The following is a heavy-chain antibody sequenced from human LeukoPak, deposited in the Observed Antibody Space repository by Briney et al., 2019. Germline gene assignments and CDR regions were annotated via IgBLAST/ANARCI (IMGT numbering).Heavy chain of an antibody. V-gene: IGHV3-48*04. Sequence: GGSLRLSCAASGFTFSSYSMNWVRQAPGKGLEWVSYISSSSSTIYYADSVKGRFTISRDNAKNSLYLQMNSLRAEDTAVYYCARGKIRYCTSTSCYPDYWGQGTLVTVSS. CDR3: ARGKIRYCTSTSCYPDY. CDR2: ISSSSSTI. J-gene: IGHJ4*02. CDR1: GFTFSSYS. D-gene: IGHD2-2*01.